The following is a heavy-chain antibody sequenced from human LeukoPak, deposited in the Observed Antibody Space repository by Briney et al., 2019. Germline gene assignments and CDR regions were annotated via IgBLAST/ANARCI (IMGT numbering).Heavy chain of an antibody. CDR1: GFTFSSYS. D-gene: IGHD1-26*01. J-gene: IGHJ3*02. Sequence: GGSLRLSCAASGFTFSSYSMNWVRQAPGKGLEWVSSISSSSSYIYYADSVKGRFTISRDNAKNSLYLQMNSLRAEDTAVYYCARGAVGAIDAFDIWGQGTMVTVSS. CDR2: ISSSSSYI. CDR3: ARGAVGAIDAFDI. V-gene: IGHV3-21*01.